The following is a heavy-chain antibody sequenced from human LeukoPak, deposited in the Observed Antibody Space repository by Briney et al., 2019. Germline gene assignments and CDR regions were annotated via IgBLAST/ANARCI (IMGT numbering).Heavy chain of an antibody. CDR1: GYSFTSYG. Sequence: GESLKISCKGSGYSFTSYGIGWVRQMPGKGLEWMGIIYPGDSDTRYSPSFQGQVTISADKSISTAYLQWSSLKASDTAMYYCARHKDRYGDYYFKGSSFDPWGQGTLVTVSS. V-gene: IGHV5-51*01. D-gene: IGHD4-17*01. CDR3: ARHKDRYGDYYFKGSSFDP. J-gene: IGHJ5*02. CDR2: IYPGDSDT.